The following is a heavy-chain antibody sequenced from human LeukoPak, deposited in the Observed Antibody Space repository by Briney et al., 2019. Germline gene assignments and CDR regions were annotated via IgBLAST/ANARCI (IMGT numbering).Heavy chain of an antibody. Sequence: ASVTVSCKASGYTFTGYYMHWVRQAPGQGLEWMGWINPNSGGTNYAQKFQGRVTMTRDTSISTAYMELSKLRSDDTAVYYCARVVRAWIQLYQLDYWGQGTLVTVSS. CDR3: ARVVRAWIQLYQLDY. CDR2: INPNSGGT. D-gene: IGHD5-18*01. J-gene: IGHJ4*02. V-gene: IGHV1-2*02. CDR1: GYTFTGYY.